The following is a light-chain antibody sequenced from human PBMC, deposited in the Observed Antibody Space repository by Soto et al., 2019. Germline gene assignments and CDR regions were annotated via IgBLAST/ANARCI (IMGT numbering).Light chain of an antibody. CDR3: QQYATSPTT. Sequence: EIVLTQSPDTLSLSPGERATVSCRASQSVDSYLAWYQQRPGQAPRLLIYGTSSRAIGIPGRFSGSGSGTDFTLTISRVEPEDFAVYYWQQYATSPTTFGQGTRLDNK. J-gene: IGKJ5*01. CDR1: QSVDSY. CDR2: GTS. V-gene: IGKV3-20*01.